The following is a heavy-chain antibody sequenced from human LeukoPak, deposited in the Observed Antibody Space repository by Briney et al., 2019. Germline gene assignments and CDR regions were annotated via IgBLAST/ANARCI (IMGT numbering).Heavy chain of an antibody. CDR3: ARELRGNSYGRYYYYGMDV. V-gene: IGHV4-59*06. J-gene: IGHJ6*02. D-gene: IGHD5-18*01. Sequence: SETLSLTCTVSGGSISSYYWSWIRQHPGKGLEWIGYIYYSGSTYYNPSLKSRVTISVDTSKNQFSLKLSSVTAADTAVYYCARELRGNSYGRYYYYGMDVWGQGTTVTVSS. CDR2: IYYSGST. CDR1: GGSISSYY.